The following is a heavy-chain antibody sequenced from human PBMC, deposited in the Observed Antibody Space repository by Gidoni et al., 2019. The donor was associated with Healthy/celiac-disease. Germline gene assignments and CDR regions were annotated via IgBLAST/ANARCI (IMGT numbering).Heavy chain of an antibody. CDR3: ARGGAAGAGVDY. CDR2: ISSSSSYI. Sequence: EVQLVESGGGLVKPGGSLRLSCAASGFTFSSYSMNWVRQAPGKGLEWVSSISSSSSYIYYADSVKGRFTISRDNAKNSLYLQMNSLRAEDTAVYYCARGGAAGAGVDYWGQGTLVTVSS. CDR1: GFTFSSYS. V-gene: IGHV3-21*01. J-gene: IGHJ4*02. D-gene: IGHD6-13*01.